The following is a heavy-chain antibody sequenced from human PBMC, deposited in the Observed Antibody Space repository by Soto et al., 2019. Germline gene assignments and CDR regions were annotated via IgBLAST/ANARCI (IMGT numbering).Heavy chain of an antibody. Sequence: EVQLLESGGGWVQSGGSLRLSCAASGFTFSTYAMTWVRLAPGRGLEWVLGIKSSGSPTDYPESVKGRFTISRDNLMNTLFLDMHGLRAEDTAIYYCAKTPRGGASGDWYFDLWGRGTLVTVSS. D-gene: IGHD3-10*01. V-gene: IGHV3-23*05. J-gene: IGHJ2*01. CDR2: IKSSGSPT. CDR1: GFTFSTYA. CDR3: AKTPRGGASGDWYFDL.